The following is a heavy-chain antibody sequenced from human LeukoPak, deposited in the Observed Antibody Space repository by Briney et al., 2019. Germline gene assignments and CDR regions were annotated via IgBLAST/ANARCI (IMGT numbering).Heavy chain of an antibody. D-gene: IGHD3-22*01. Sequence: SETLSLTCTVSGGSISSYYWSWIRQPPGKGLEWIGYIYHSGSTYYNPSLKSRVTISVDRSKNQFSLKLSSVTAADTAVYYCARGTEYYYDSSGYYFDYWGQGTLVTVSS. V-gene: IGHV4-59*12. CDR3: ARGTEYYYDSSGYYFDY. J-gene: IGHJ4*02. CDR1: GGSISSYY. CDR2: IYHSGST.